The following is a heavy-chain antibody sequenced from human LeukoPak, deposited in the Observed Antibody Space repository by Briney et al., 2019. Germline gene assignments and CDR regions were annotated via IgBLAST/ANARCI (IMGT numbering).Heavy chain of an antibody. CDR3: AREATYYGSGTYSWDY. D-gene: IGHD3-10*01. V-gene: IGHV3-66*01. CDR2: IYKGGNT. CDR1: GFTVSSNY. Sequence: GGSLRLSCAASGFTVSSNYMSWVRQAPGKGLEWVSVIYKGGNTYYADSVKGRFTISRDNSKNTLHLQMNSLRVEDTAVYYCAREATYYGSGTYSWDYWGQGTLVTVSS. J-gene: IGHJ4*02.